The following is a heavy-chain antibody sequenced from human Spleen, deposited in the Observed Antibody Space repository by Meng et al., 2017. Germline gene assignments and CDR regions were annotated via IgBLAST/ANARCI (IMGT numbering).Heavy chain of an antibody. CDR3: ARSVYYDILTGYSWGPYGMDV. Sequence: ASVKVSCKAPGGTFSSYAISWVRQAPGQGLEWMGIINPSAGHTNYAQKFQGRVTVTRDTSTSTVSMELTTQRSEDTAVYYCARSVYYDILTGYSWGPYGMDVWGQGTTVTVSS. V-gene: IGHV1-46*01. D-gene: IGHD3-9*01. CDR1: GGTFSSYA. CDR2: INPSAGHT. J-gene: IGHJ6*02.